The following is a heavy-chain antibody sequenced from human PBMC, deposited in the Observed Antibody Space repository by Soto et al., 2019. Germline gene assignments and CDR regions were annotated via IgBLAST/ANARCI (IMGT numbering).Heavy chain of an antibody. CDR2: IKQDGSEK. J-gene: IGHJ3*02. V-gene: IGHV3-7*01. Sequence: PGGSLRLSCAASGFTFSSYWMSWVRQAPGKGLEWVANIKQDGSEKYYVDSVKGRFTISRDNAKNSLYLQMNSLRAEDTAVYYCARKIRYNWNDGESGAFDIWGQGTMVTVSS. D-gene: IGHD1-1*01. CDR1: GFTFSSYW. CDR3: ARKIRYNWNDGESGAFDI.